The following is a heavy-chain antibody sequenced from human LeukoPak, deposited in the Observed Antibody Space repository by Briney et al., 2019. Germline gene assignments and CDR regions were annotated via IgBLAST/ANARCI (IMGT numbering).Heavy chain of an antibody. Sequence: GESLKISCKGSGYSFTSYCIGWVRQMPGKGLEWMGIIYPGDTDTRYSPSFKGQVTISADKSISTAYLQWSSLKASDTAMYYCARHRGRRSHTHEFDYWGQGTLVTVSS. CDR3: ARHRGRRSHTHEFDY. CDR1: GYSFTSYC. D-gene: IGHD3-16*01. CDR2: IYPGDTDT. J-gene: IGHJ4*02. V-gene: IGHV5-51*01.